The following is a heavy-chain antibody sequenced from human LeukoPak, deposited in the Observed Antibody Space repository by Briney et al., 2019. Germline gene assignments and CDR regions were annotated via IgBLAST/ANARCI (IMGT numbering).Heavy chain of an antibody. V-gene: IGHV4-39*02. CDR2: IYYSGST. J-gene: IGHJ4*02. CDR1: GGSISSSSYY. Sequence: KPSETLSLTCTVSGGSISSSSYYWGWIRQPPGKGLEWIGSIYYSGSTYYNPSLKSRVTISVDTPKNQFSLKLSSVTAADTAVYYCAREGGLATMVRGVISYWGQGTLVTVSS. CDR3: AREGGLATMVRGVISY. D-gene: IGHD3-10*01.